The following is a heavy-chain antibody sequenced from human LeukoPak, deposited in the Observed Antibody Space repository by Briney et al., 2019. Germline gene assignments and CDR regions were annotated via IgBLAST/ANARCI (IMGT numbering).Heavy chain of an antibody. D-gene: IGHD6-13*01. CDR2: ISSSGSTI. V-gene: IGHV3-48*03. Sequence: PGGSLRLSCAASGFTFSSYEIYWVRQAPGKGLEWVSYISSSGSTIKYADSVKGRFTISRGNAKNSLYLQMNSLRAEDTAVYYCAREPTYSSSWYTSCDSWGQGTLVTVSS. J-gene: IGHJ5*01. CDR1: GFTFSSYE. CDR3: AREPTYSSSWYTSCDS.